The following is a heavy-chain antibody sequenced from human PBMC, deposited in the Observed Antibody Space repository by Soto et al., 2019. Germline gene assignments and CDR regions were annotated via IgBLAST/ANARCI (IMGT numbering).Heavy chain of an antibody. CDR1: GGSISSYY. CDR3: ARDRRIAAAGNYYYYGMDV. J-gene: IGHJ6*02. D-gene: IGHD6-13*01. CDR2: IYYSGST. Sequence: PSETLSLTCTVSGGSISSYYWSWIRQPPGKGLEWIGYIYYSGSTNYNPSLKSRVTISVDTSKNQFSLKLSSVTAADTAVYYCARDRRIAAAGNYYYYGMDVWGQGTTVTVSS. V-gene: IGHV4-59*01.